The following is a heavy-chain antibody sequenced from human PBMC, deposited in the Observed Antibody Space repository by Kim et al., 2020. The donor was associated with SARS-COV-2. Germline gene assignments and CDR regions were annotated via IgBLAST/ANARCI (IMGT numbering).Heavy chain of an antibody. V-gene: IGHV4-39*01. D-gene: IGHD1-1*01. J-gene: IGHJ4*02. CDR2: IYYSGST. CDR3: ASLYKMATHAFDY. Sequence: SETLSLTCTVSGGSISSSSYYWGWIRQPPGKGLEWIGSIYYSGSTYYNPSLKSRVTISVDTSKNQFSLKLSSVTAADTAVYYCASLYKMATHAFDYWGQGTLVTVSS. CDR1: GGSISSSSYY.